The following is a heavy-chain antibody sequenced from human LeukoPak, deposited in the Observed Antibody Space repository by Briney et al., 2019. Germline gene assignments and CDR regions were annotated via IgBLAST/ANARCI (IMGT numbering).Heavy chain of an antibody. V-gene: IGHV4-30-4*01. CDR2: IYYSGRN. Sequence: SQTLSLTCTVSGGSISSGDYYWSWIRQPPGKGLEWIGYIYYSGRNYYNPSLKSRLPISLDTSKNQFSLNLTSVAAADTAVYYCARDVRRRGASNYFDCWGQGTLVTVSS. CDR1: GGSISSGDYY. CDR3: ARDVRRRGASNYFDC. D-gene: IGHD2-2*01. J-gene: IGHJ4*02.